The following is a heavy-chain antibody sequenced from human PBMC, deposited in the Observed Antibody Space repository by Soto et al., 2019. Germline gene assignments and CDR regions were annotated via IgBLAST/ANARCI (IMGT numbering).Heavy chain of an antibody. V-gene: IGHV4-4*07. CDR1: GGSISSYY. CDR2: IYTSGST. D-gene: IGHD1-26*01. CDR3: ARDGRYLGYYYGMDV. Sequence: SETLSLTCTVSGGSISSYYWSWIRQPAGKGLEWIGRIYTSGSTNYNPSLKSRVTMSVDTSKNQFSLKLSSVTAADTAVYYCARDGRYLGYYYGMDVWGQGTTVTVYS. J-gene: IGHJ6*02.